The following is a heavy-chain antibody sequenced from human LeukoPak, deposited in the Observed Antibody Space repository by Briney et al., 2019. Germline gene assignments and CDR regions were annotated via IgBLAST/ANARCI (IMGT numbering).Heavy chain of an antibody. Sequence: KESGPTLVKPTQTLTLTCTFSGLSLTTPGVGVAWIRQPPGKALEWLSVSYWNNDKSYSPSLKSRRTITKDTSKNQVVLKMTNMEPVDTATYYCAHKGRGSGSYNMWGQGTLVTVSS. V-gene: IGHV2-5*01. J-gene: IGHJ4*02. D-gene: IGHD3-10*01. CDR3: AHKGRGSGSYNM. CDR1: GLSLTTPGVG. CDR2: SYWNNDK.